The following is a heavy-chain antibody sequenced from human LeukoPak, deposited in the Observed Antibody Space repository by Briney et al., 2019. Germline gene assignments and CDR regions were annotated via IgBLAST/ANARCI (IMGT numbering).Heavy chain of an antibody. CDR2: IIPIFGTA. CDR1: GGTFSSYA. V-gene: IGHV1-69*13. J-gene: IGHJ5*02. D-gene: IGHD2-15*01. CDR3: ASRGVVAATPIDGDWFDP. Sequence: ASVKVSCKASGGTFSSYAISWVRQAPGQGLEWMGGIIPIFGTANYAQKFQGRVTITADESTSTAYMELSSLRSEDTAVYYCASRGVVAATPIDGDWFDPWGQGTLVTVSS.